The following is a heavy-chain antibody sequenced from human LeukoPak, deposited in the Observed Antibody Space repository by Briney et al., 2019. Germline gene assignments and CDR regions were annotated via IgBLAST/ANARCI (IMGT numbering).Heavy chain of an antibody. CDR3: AKGPVFAPRGMILAH. J-gene: IGHJ4*02. V-gene: IGHV3-30*18. Sequence: GGSLRLSCAASGFTFSTYGMHWVRQAPGKGLEWVAIISYDGSNEYYGDSVKGRFTIFRDDSKNTLYLQMNSLRAEDTAVYYCAKGPVFAPRGMILAHWGQGTLVTVSS. CDR2: ISYDGSNE. CDR1: GFTFSTYG. D-gene: IGHD3-16*01.